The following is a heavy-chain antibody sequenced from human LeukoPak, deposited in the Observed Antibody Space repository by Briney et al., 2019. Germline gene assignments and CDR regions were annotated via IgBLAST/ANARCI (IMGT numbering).Heavy chain of an antibody. D-gene: IGHD3-3*01. CDR3: ASAKTDFWSGYYSY. CDR1: GGSISSGSYY. J-gene: IGHJ4*02. Sequence: PSETLSLTCTVSGGSISSGSYYWSWIRQPAGKGLEWIGRIYTSGSTNYNPSLKSRGTISVDTSKNQFSLKLSSVTAADTAVYYCASAKTDFWSGYYSYWGQGTLVTVSS. CDR2: IYTSGST. V-gene: IGHV4-61*02.